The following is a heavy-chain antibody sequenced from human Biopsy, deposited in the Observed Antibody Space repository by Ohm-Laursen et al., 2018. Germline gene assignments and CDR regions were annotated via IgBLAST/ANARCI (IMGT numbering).Heavy chain of an antibody. D-gene: IGHD3-10*01. CDR1: GFTFSGYG. CDR3: ARDRYYGSENYFSHYNMDV. Sequence: SLRLSCAAPGFTFSGYGMHWVRQAPGKGLEWVAVIWYDGTDKFYADSVKGRFTISRDNSKNTLYLHMNSLRAADTAVYYCARDRYYGSENYFSHYNMDVWGQGTTVTVSS. J-gene: IGHJ6*03. V-gene: IGHV3-33*01. CDR2: IWYDGTDK.